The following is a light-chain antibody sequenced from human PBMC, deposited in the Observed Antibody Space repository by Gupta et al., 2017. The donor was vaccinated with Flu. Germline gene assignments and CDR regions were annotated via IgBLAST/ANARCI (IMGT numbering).Light chain of an antibody. CDR1: QSVRSS. Sequence: DIVLTQSPATLSVSPGERATLSCRASQSVRSSLAWYQQKPGQPPRLLIYGASSRASGIPARFSCSGSGTDFTLTIGSLQSEDFAVYYCQHYSTRTPELTFGGGTTVEVK. J-gene: IGKJ4*01. CDR2: GAS. V-gene: IGKV3-15*01. CDR3: QHYSTRTPELT.